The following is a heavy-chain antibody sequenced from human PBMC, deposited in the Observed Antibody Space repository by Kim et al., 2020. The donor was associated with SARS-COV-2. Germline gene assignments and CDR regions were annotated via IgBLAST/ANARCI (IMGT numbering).Heavy chain of an antibody. Sequence: SETLSLTCTFSGGSISTSSYYWGWIRQPPGKGLEWIGTIYYTGSTNYNPSLKSRVTISVDTSKNQFSLKLTSVTAADTAVYYCARRGGVVIPIRFDLDI. D-gene: IGHD3-3*01. J-gene: IGHJ3*02. V-gene: IGHV4-39*01. CDR2: IYYTGST. CDR1: GGSISTSSYY. CDR3: ARRGGVVIPIRFDLDI.